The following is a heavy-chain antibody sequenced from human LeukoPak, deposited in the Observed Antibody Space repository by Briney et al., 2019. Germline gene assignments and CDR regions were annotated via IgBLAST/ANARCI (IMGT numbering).Heavy chain of an antibody. CDR2: IYPSDSDT. CDR1: GNSFSSYW. D-gene: IGHD1-26*01. CDR3: ARQGGSYRSAFDY. V-gene: IGHV5-51*01. Sequence: GESLKISCKCSGNSFSSYWIGWVRQMPGIGLQWMGIIYPSDSDTRYSPSFQGQVTISADKSISTAYLQWSSLKASDTAMYYCARQGGSYRSAFDYWGQGTLVTVSS. J-gene: IGHJ4*02.